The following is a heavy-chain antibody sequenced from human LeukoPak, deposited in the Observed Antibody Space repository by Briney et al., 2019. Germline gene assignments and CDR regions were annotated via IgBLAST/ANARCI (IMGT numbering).Heavy chain of an antibody. D-gene: IGHD6-19*01. CDR2: IYYSGST. CDR1: GGSISGSY. V-gene: IGHV4-59*01. Sequence: SETLSLTCTVSGGSISGSYWSWIRQPPGKGLEWIGYIYYSGSTNYNPSLKSRVTISVDTSKNQFSLKLSSVTAADTAVYYCARDSSGLNWFDPWGQGTLVTVSS. J-gene: IGHJ5*02. CDR3: ARDSSGLNWFDP.